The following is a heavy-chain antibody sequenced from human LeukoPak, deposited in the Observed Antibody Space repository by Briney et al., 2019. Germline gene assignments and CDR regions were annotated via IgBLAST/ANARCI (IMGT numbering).Heavy chain of an antibody. D-gene: IGHD3-22*01. CDR2: IYSGGST. V-gene: IGHV3-53*01. CDR3: ARAPHYYYDSSGYDYYYYGMDV. CDR1: GFTVSSNY. Sequence: GSLRLSCAASGFTVSSNYMSWVRQAPGKGLEWVSVIYSGGSTYYADSVKGRFTISRDNSKNTLYLQMNSLRAEDTAVYYCARAPHYYYDSSGYDYYYYGMDVWGQGTTVTVSS. J-gene: IGHJ6*02.